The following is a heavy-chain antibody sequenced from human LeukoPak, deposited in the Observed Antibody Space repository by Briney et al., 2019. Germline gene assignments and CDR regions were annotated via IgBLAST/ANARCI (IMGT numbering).Heavy chain of an antibody. Sequence: GGSLRLSCAASGFTFSSYWMSWVRQAPGKGLEWVANIKQDGSEKYYVDSVKGRSTISRDNAKNSLYLQMNSLRAEDTAVYYCARGAHIVARFWDYWGQGTLVTVSS. CDR2: IKQDGSEK. D-gene: IGHD5-12*01. V-gene: IGHV3-7*01. CDR1: GFTFSSYW. CDR3: ARGAHIVARFWDY. J-gene: IGHJ4*02.